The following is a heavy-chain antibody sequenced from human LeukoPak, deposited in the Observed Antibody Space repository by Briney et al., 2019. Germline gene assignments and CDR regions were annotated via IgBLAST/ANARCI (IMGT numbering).Heavy chain of an antibody. D-gene: IGHD2-15*01. CDR2: IIPILGIA. Sequence: GASVKVSCKASGGTFSSYAFSWVRQAPGQGLEWMGRIIPILGIANYAQKFQGRVTITADKSTSTAYMELSSLRSEDTAVYYCARILVVAATRDYYYGMDVWGQGTTVTVSS. J-gene: IGHJ6*02. V-gene: IGHV1-69*04. CDR3: ARILVVAATRDYYYGMDV. CDR1: GGTFSSYA.